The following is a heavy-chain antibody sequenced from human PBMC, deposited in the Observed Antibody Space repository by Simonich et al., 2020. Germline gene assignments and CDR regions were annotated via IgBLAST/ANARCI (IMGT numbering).Heavy chain of an antibody. CDR3: ATRNTMGAGSYYYYYYGMDV. J-gene: IGHJ6*02. Sequence: QVQLVQSGAEVKKPGASVKVSCKVSGYTLTELSMHWVRQATGKGLEWRGGFDPEDGKKLSEQKCQGRVTMTEDTSTDTAYMELSSLRSEDTAVYYCATRNTMGAGSYYYYYYGMDVWGQGTTVTVSS. V-gene: IGHV1-24*01. D-gene: IGHD3-10*01. CDR2: FDPEDGKK. CDR1: GYTLTELS.